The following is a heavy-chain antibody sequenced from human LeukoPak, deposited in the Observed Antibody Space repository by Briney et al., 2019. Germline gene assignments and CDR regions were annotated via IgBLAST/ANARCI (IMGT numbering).Heavy chain of an antibody. J-gene: IGHJ4*02. CDR2: ISGSGDST. D-gene: IGHD5-12*01. CDR3: AKDNSGFLFFWDY. CDR1: GFTFSRYA. V-gene: IGHV3-23*01. Sequence: GGSLRLSCAASGFTFSRYAMSWVRQAPGKGLEWVSGISGSGDSTYYADSVEGRFTNSRDNSKNTLYLQMNSLRAEDTAVYYCAKDNSGFLFFWDYWGQGTLVTVSS.